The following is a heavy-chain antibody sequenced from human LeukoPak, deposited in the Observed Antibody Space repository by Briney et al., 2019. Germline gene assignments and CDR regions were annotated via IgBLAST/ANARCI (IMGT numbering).Heavy chain of an antibody. CDR1: GFNFSSYA. V-gene: IGHV3-23*01. D-gene: IGHD2-15*01. J-gene: IGHJ4*02. Sequence: GGSLILSCAASGFNFSSYAMSWVRQALGEGLEWVSAISGSGGSTYYADSVMRRFTISRDNFKNMLYLQMNSLRGEDKAVYYCEKVPGYCSGGSCYYPFHYWGQGTLVTVSS. CDR2: ISGSGGST. CDR3: EKVPGYCSGGSCYYPFHY.